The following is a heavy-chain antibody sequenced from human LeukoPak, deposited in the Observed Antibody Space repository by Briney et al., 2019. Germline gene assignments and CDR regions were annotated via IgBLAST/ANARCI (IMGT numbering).Heavy chain of an antibody. CDR1: GFTFGDYA. D-gene: IGHD3-22*01. V-gene: IGHV3-49*04. CDR3: IRVTYYYDNSGYFHFDS. CDR2: IRRKAHGGTT. Sequence: GGSLRLSCTTSGFTFGDYAMSWVRQAPGKGLEWVSFIRRKAHGGTTEYAASVKGRFSSSRDDSKSIAYLQMNSLKTEDTAVYFCIRVTYYYDNSGYFHFDSWGQGSLVTVSS. J-gene: IGHJ4*02.